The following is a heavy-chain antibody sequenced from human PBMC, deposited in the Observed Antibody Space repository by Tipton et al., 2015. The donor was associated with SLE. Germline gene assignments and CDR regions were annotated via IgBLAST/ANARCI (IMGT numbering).Heavy chain of an antibody. CDR2: INHSGGT. V-gene: IGHV4-34*01. CDR3: ARVTGHSSGWYGWVDY. CDR1: GGSIDTSY. Sequence: TLSLTCTVSGGSIDTSYWSWIRHSPGKGLEWIGEINHSGGTNYNPSLKSRVTISVDTSKSQFSLKMSSVTAAGTAVFYCARVTGHSSGWYGWVDYWGQGTLVTVSS. D-gene: IGHD6-19*01. J-gene: IGHJ4*02.